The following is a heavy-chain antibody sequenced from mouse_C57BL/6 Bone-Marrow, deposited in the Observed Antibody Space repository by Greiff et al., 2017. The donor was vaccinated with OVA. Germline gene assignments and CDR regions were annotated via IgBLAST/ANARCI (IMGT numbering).Heavy chain of an antibody. J-gene: IGHJ2*01. CDR2: INPNNGGT. Sequence: EVQLQQSGPELVKPGASVKISCKASGYTFTDYYMNWVKQSHGKSLEWIGDINPNNGGTSYNQKFKGKATLTVDKSSSTAYMELRSLTSEDSAVYYCARLVAHWGQGTTLTVSS. D-gene: IGHD1-1*01. V-gene: IGHV1-26*01. CDR3: ARLVAH. CDR1: GYTFTDYY.